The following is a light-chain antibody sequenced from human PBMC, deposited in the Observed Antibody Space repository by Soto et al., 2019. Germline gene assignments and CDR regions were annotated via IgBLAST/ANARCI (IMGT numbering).Light chain of an antibody. CDR3: QSYDSSLSGFYV. CDR2: GNS. J-gene: IGLJ1*01. Sequence: SVLTKPPSLSGAPGQRVTISCTGSSSNIGAGYDVHWYQQLPGTAPKLLIYGNSNRPSGVPDRFSGSKSGTSASLAITGLQAEDEADYYCQSYDSSLSGFYVFGTGTKVTVL. V-gene: IGLV1-40*01. CDR1: SSNIGAGYD.